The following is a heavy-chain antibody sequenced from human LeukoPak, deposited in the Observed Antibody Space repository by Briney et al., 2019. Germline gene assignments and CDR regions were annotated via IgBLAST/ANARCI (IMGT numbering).Heavy chain of an antibody. Sequence: ASVKVSCKASGYTFTSYGISWVRQAPGQGLEWMGWISAYNGNTNYAQKLQGRVTMTTDTSTSTAYMELRSLRSDDTAVYYCARVGVRAEWDLLRRLFYFDYFVQGTLVTVSS. J-gene: IGHJ4*02. CDR3: ARVGVRAEWDLLRRLFYFDY. V-gene: IGHV1-18*01. CDR2: ISAYNGNT. CDR1: GYTFTSYG. D-gene: IGHD1-26*01.